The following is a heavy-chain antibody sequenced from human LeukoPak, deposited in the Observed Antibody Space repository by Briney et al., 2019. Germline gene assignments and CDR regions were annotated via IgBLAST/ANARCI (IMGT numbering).Heavy chain of an antibody. V-gene: IGHV4-59*01. CDR3: ARGALTGPFYFDY. D-gene: IGHD3-9*01. Sequence: SETLSLTCTVSGGSISTYFWTWIRQPPGKRLEWIGYISNSGTTNYNPSLKSRVTISVDASKNQFSLKVTSVTAADTAVYYCARGALTGPFYFDYWGQGTLVTVSS. CDR2: ISNSGTT. J-gene: IGHJ4*02. CDR1: GGSISTYF.